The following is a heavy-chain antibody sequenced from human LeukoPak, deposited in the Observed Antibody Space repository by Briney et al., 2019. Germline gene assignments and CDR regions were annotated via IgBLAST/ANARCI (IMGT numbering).Heavy chain of an antibody. CDR3: AKEYRVGYYGDFDY. CDR1: GFTFSNYA. D-gene: IGHD3-3*01. CDR2: ISGSSGST. Sequence: PGGSLRLSCAAPGFTFSNYAISWVRQAPGKGLEWVSAISGSSGSTHYAESVKGRFTISRDNSKNTLYLQMNSLRAEDTAVYYCAKEYRVGYYGDFDYWGQGTLVTVSS. J-gene: IGHJ4*02. V-gene: IGHV3-23*01.